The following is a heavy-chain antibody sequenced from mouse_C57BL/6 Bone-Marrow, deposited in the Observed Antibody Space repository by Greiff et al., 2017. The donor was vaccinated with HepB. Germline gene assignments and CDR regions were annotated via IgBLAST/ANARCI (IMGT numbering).Heavy chain of an antibody. CDR2: IYPRSGNA. J-gene: IGHJ2*01. D-gene: IGHD2-4*01. Sequence: QVQLKESGAELARPGASVKLSCKASGYTFTSYGISWVKQRTGQGLEWIGEIYPRSGNAYYNEKFKGKATLTADKSSSTAYMELRSLTSEDSAVYFCARSDYDLYYFDYWGQGTTLTVSS. CDR1: GYTFTSYG. V-gene: IGHV1-81*01. CDR3: ARSDYDLYYFDY.